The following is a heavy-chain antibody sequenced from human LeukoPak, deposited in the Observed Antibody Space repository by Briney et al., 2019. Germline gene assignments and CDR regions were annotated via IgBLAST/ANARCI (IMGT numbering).Heavy chain of an antibody. D-gene: IGHD5-24*01. J-gene: IGHJ5*02. CDR1: GFTFSSYW. V-gene: IGHV3-30*03. CDR3: ARSGRDGYH. CDR2: ISYDGSNK. Sequence: PGGSLRLSCAASGFTFSSYWMHWVRQAPGKGLEWVAVISYDGSNKYYADSVKGRFTISRDNSKNTLYLQMNSLRAEDTAVYYCARSGRDGYHWGQGTLVTVSS.